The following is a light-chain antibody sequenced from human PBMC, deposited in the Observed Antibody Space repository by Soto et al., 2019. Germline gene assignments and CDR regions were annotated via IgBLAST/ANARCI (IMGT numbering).Light chain of an antibody. Sequence: EIVLTQSPGTLSVSPGERVTLSCRASQSVGSSYLAWYQQRPGQAPRLLIFGASYRATGIPDRFSGSGSGTYFTLTISRLEHEDFSVYDCQQYSSSPPEFTFGPGTKVDSK. V-gene: IGKV3-20*01. J-gene: IGKJ3*01. CDR2: GAS. CDR1: QSVGSSY. CDR3: QQYSSSPPEFT.